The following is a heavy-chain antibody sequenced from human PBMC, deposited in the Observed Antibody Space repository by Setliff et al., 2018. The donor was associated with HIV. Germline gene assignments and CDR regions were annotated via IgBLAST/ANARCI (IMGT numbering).Heavy chain of an antibody. CDR3: ARGSSSGWFRRYFFEY. Sequence: PSETLSLTCAVSGFSISDDYYWGWIRQPPGKGLEWIATIYHSGSASYSPSLRSRVTISVHTSKNQFSLNLKSVTAADTAVYYCARGSSSGWFRRYFFEYWGQGTLVTAPQ. D-gene: IGHD6-19*01. J-gene: IGHJ4*02. CDR1: GFSISDDYY. V-gene: IGHV4-38-2*01. CDR2: IYHSGSA.